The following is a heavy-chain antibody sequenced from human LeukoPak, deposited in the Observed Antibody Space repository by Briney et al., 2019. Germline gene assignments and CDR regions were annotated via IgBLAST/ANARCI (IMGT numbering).Heavy chain of an antibody. Sequence: SETLSLTCSVYGGSFSGYCWSWIRQPPGKGLEWIGEINHSGSTNYNPSLKTRVTISLDRSKDQFFLKLTSVTAADTAVYYCTRGKPETVFDSWGRGTLVTVSS. CDR1: GGSFSGYC. CDR2: INHSGST. V-gene: IGHV4-34*01. J-gene: IGHJ4*01. CDR3: TRGKPETVFDS.